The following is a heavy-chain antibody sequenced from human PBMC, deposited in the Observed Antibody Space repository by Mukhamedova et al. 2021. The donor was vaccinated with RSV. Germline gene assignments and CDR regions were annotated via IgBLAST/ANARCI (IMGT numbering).Heavy chain of an antibody. CDR3: GRWSSISVYDY. Sequence: GFTFSSYAMHWVRQAPGMGLEYVSAISSNGGGTYYASSVKGRFTISRDKFKNTLDVHTGSLRAEDMAVYYCGRWSSISVYDYCGKG. CDR1: GFTFSSYA. D-gene: IGHD2-2*01. CDR2: ISSNGGGT. J-gene: IGHJ4*02. V-gene: IGHV3-64*01.